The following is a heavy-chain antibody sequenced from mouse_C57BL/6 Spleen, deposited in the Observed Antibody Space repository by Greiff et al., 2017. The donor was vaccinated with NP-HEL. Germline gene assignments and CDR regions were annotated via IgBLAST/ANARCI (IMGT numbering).Heavy chain of an antibody. CDR2: IRNKANGYTT. Sequence: EVKLMESGGGLVQPGGSLSLSCAASGFTFTDYYMSWVRQPPGKALEWLGFIRNKANGYTTEYSASVKGRFTISRDNSQSILYLQMNALRAEDSATYYCARPSYWSAMDYWGQGTSVTVSS. D-gene: IGHD2-10*01. CDR3: ARPSYWSAMDY. J-gene: IGHJ4*01. V-gene: IGHV7-3*01. CDR1: GFTFTDYY.